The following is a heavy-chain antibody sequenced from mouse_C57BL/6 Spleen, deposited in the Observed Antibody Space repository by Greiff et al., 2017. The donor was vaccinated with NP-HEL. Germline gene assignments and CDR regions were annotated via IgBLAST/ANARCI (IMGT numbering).Heavy chain of an antibody. Sequence: QVQLQQSGPGLVAPSQSLSITCTVSGFSLTSYAISWVRQPPGKGLEWLGVIWTGGGTNYNSALKSRLSISKDNSKSQVFLKMNSLQTDDTARYYCARITTVEARAMDYWGQGTSVTVSS. CDR1: GFSLTSYA. D-gene: IGHD1-1*01. V-gene: IGHV2-9-1*01. CDR2: IWTGGGT. J-gene: IGHJ4*01. CDR3: ARITTVEARAMDY.